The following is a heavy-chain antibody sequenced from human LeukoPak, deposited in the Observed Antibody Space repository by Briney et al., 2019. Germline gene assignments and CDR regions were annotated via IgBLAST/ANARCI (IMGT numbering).Heavy chain of an antibody. CDR3: ARHPYSSNWDAFDI. CDR2: IYPGDSDS. J-gene: IGHJ3*02. CDR1: GYSFNSYW. Sequence: GASLKITCTGSGYSFNSYWIGWVRQMRRKGLEWTGIIYPGDSDSSYSPSFQGEVTISADKSISTAYLQWSSLKASDTAMYYCARHPYSSNWDAFDIWGQGTMVTVSS. V-gene: IGHV5-51*01. D-gene: IGHD6-13*01.